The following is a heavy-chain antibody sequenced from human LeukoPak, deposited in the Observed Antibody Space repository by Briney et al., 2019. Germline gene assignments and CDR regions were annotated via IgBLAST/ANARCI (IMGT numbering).Heavy chain of an antibody. V-gene: IGHV3-23*01. CDR3: TKLDNYDTP. CDR1: GFTFSRHA. J-gene: IGHJ5*02. CDR2: ITGSSAST. D-gene: IGHD3-22*01. Sequence: PGGSLRLSCAASGFTFSRHAMSWVRQAPGKGLEWVSSITGSSASTYYADSVKGRFTISRDNSKNTLYLQMNSLRAEDMAVYFCTKLDNYDTPWGQGTLVTVSS.